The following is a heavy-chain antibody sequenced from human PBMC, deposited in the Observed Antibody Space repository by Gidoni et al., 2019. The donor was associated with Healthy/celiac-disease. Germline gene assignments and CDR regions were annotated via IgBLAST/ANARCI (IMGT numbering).Heavy chain of an antibody. J-gene: IGHJ4*02. V-gene: IGHV3-48*02. Sequence: EVQLVESGGGLVQPGGSLRLSCAASGFPFSSYSMNWVPQAPGKGLEWVSFISSSSSTIYYADSVKVRFTISRDNAKNSLYLQMNSLRDEDTAVYYCARDYYDSSGSRVDYWGQGTLVTVSS. CDR3: ARDYYDSSGSRVDY. CDR1: GFPFSSYS. D-gene: IGHD3-22*01. CDR2: ISSSSSTI.